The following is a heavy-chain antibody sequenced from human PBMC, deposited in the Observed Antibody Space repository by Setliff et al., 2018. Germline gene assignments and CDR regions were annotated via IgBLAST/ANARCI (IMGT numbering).Heavy chain of an antibody. J-gene: IGHJ4*02. V-gene: IGHV4-39*07. D-gene: IGHD1-20*01. Sequence: SETLSLTCSASGGPISSSSYYWVWIRQPPGKGLEWIGEINHSGSTSYNPSLESRVTISIDTSKNQFSLNLRYVTAADTGLYYCARGRNIKLRLLDSWGQGKLVTVSS. CDR2: INHSGST. CDR1: GGPISSSSYY. CDR3: ARGRNIKLRLLDS.